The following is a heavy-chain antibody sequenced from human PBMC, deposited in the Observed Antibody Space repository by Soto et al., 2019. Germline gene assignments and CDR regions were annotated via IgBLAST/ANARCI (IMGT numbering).Heavy chain of an antibody. CDR1: GFTFSSYA. CDR3: ATGYSYAPFDP. D-gene: IGHD5-18*01. CDR2: ISGSGDST. V-gene: IGHV3-23*01. Sequence: GGSLRLSCAASGFTFSSYAMSWVRQARGKGLEWISGISGSGDSTYYADSVKGRFTISRDNSKNTLYLQMNNLRAEDTAVYYCATGYSYAPFDPWGQGTLVTVSS. J-gene: IGHJ5*02.